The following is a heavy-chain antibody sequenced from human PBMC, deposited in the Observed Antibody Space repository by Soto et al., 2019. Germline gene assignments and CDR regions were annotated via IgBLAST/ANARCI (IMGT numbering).Heavy chain of an antibody. V-gene: IGHV1-8*01. CDR1: GYTFTSYD. J-gene: IGHJ4*02. CDR3: AREPPTCGSDCYFLDY. CDR2: MNPNSGNT. D-gene: IGHD2-21*02. Sequence: ASVKVSCKASGYTFTSYDINWVRQATGQGLEWMGWMNPNSGNTGYAQKFQGRVTMTRNTSISTAYMELSSLRTEDTAVYYCAREPPTCGSDCYFLDYWGQGTLVTVSS.